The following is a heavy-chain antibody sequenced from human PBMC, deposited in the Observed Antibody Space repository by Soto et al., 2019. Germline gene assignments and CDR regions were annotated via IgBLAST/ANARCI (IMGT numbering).Heavy chain of an antibody. V-gene: IGHV5-51*01. CDR3: ARPPGYISDWYYFDL. J-gene: IGHJ4*02. Sequence: GESLKISCKGSGYSITSYWIGGGRQMPGKGLEWMGIIYPGDSDTRYSPSFQGQVTISADKSISTAYMELSSLMSEDTAVYYCARPPGYISDWYYFDLWGQGTQVTVSS. D-gene: IGHD3-9*01. CDR1: GYSITSYW. CDR2: IYPGDSDT.